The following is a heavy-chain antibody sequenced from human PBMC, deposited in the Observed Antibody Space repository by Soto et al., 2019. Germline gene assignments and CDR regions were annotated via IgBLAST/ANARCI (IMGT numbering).Heavy chain of an antibody. Sequence: EVQLVESGGGLVKPGGSLRLSCAASGFTFSSYSMNWVRQAPGKGLEWVSSISSSSSYIYYADSVKGRFTISRDNAKNSLYLQMNSLRAEDTAVYYCASVDKSGSLDHDAFDIWGQGTMVTVSS. J-gene: IGHJ3*02. D-gene: IGHD1-26*01. V-gene: IGHV3-21*01. CDR1: GFTFSSYS. CDR2: ISSSSSYI. CDR3: ASVDKSGSLDHDAFDI.